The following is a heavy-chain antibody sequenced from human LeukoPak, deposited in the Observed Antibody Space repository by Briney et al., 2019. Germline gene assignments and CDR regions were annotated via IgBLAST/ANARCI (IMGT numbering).Heavy chain of an antibody. J-gene: IGHJ4*02. CDR1: GFTFSSYA. D-gene: IGHD3-10*01. CDR2: ISGSGGST. V-gene: IGHV3-23*01. Sequence: GGSLRLSCAASGFTFSSYAVSWVRQAPGKGLEWVSAISGSGGSTYYADSVKGRFTISRDNSKNTLYLQMNSLRAEDTAVYYCAGLGELRTFDYWGQGTLVTVSS. CDR3: AGLGELRTFDY.